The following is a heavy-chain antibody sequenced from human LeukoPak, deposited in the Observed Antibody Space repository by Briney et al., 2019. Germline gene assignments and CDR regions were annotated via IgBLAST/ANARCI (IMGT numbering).Heavy chain of an antibody. D-gene: IGHD5-12*01. J-gene: IGHJ4*02. CDR1: GYTFTSYD. CDR2: MNPNSGNT. Sequence: ASVKVPCKASGYTFTSYDINWLRQASGQGLEWMGWMNPNSGNTGYAQKFQGRFTMTWDTSITTAYMELSSLRSEDTAVYYCAREYRHPPDWGQGTLVTVSS. CDR3: AREYRHPPD. V-gene: IGHV1-8*01.